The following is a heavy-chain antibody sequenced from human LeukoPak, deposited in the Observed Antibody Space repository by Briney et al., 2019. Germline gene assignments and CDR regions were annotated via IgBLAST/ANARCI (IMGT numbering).Heavy chain of an antibody. Sequence: GGSLRLSCAASGFTFSSYAMHWVRQAPGKGLEWVAVISYDGSNKYYADSVKGRFTISRDNSKNTLYLQMNSLRAEDTAVSYCARDRKEYYFDYWGQGTLVTVSS. J-gene: IGHJ4*02. CDR1: GFTFSSYA. V-gene: IGHV3-30*04. CDR2: ISYDGSNK. CDR3: ARDRKEYYFDY. D-gene: IGHD1-14*01.